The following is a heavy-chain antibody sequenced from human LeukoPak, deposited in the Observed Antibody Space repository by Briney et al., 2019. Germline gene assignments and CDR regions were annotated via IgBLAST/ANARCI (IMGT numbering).Heavy chain of an antibody. V-gene: IGHV5-51*01. D-gene: IGHD3-3*01. CDR1: GYSFTTYW. Sequence: GESLKISCKNSGYSFTTYWIGWVRQMPGKGLEWMGIIYPGDSDTRYSPSFQGQVTISADKSISTAYLQWSSLKASDTAMYYCARHGIAYDFWSGYYFPSSDNWFDPWGQGTLVTVSS. CDR3: ARHGIAYDFWSGYYFPSSDNWFDP. J-gene: IGHJ5*02. CDR2: IYPGDSDT.